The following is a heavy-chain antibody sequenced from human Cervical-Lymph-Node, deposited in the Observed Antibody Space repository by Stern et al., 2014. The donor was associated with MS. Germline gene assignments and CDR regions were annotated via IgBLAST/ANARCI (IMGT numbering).Heavy chain of an antibody. CDR2: IWADGSNP. D-gene: IGHD6-13*01. Sequence: QLVQSGGGVVQPGRSVRLSCAASGFSFSRYAMHWVRQAPGKGLEWVGLIWADGSNPYYADSVTGRFTISRDNSKNTLYLQMNSLRAEDTAVYYCASAYSSSHYYFDYWGQGTLVTVSS. J-gene: IGHJ4*02. CDR3: ASAYSSSHYYFDY. V-gene: IGHV3-33*01. CDR1: GFSFSRYA.